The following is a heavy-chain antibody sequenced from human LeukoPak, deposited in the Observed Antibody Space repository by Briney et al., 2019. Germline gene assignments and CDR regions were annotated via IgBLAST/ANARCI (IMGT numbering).Heavy chain of an antibody. D-gene: IGHD4-23*01. CDR1: GLTFTSHG. Sequence: PGTSLRLSCTTSGLTFTSHGFHWLRQVVGKRLEWVAFVRNDASDTYHANSVKGRFSVSRDDSKNTLYLQMNSPRPEDTAIYYCARDRGKDYFDSWGQGTQVTVSS. CDR2: VRNDASDT. J-gene: IGHJ4*02. CDR3: ARDRGKDYFDS. V-gene: IGHV3-33*01.